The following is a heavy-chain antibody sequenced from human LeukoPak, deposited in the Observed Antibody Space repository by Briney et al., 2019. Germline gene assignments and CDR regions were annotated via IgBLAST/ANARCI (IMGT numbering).Heavy chain of an antibody. V-gene: IGHV3-20*04. CDR2: INWNGGST. J-gene: IGHJ4*02. CDR3: ARGYGSGEDGDY. CDR1: GFTFDDYG. D-gene: IGHD3-10*01. Sequence: GGSLRLSCAASGFTFDDYGMSWVRQAPGKGLEWVSGINWNGGSTGYADSLKGRFTISRNNAKNSLYLQMNSLRAEDTALYYCARGYGSGEDGDYWGQGTLVTVSS.